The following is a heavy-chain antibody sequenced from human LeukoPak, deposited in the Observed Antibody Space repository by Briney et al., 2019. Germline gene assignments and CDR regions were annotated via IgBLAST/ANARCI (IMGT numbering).Heavy chain of an antibody. Sequence: ASVKVSCKASGYTFTGYYMHWVRQAPGQGLEWMGWINPNSGGTNYAQKFQGWVTMTRDTSISTAYMELSRLRSDDTAVYYCARASSSAARDSYFDYWGQGTLVTVSS. CDR3: ARASSSAARDSYFDY. D-gene: IGHD6-13*01. V-gene: IGHV1-2*04. CDR1: GYTFTGYY. CDR2: INPNSGGT. J-gene: IGHJ4*02.